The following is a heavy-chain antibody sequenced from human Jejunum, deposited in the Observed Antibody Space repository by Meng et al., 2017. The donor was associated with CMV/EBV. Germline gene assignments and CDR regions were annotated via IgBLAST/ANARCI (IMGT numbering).Heavy chain of an antibody. J-gene: IGHJ4*02. V-gene: IGHV4-4*07. CDR2: ISSSGNT. Sequence: VHPQESGPGLVRPSETLSLTCSVSGDSINNHFWSWIRQPAGKKLEWIGRISSSGNTNYTPSFKSRVIMSLDTSNNQFFLKLTSVTAADTALYYCARGESRGYYYFDYWGQGILVTVSS. CDR3: ARGESRGYYYFDY. CDR1: GDSINNHF. D-gene: IGHD3-22*01.